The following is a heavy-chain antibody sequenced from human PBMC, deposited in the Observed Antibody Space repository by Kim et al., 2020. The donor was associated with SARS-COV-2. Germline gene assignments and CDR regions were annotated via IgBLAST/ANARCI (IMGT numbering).Heavy chain of an antibody. CDR2: IYYSGST. CDR3: ARHSQDDYGDYSFDY. CDR1: GGSISSSSYY. V-gene: IGHV4-39*01. Sequence: SETLSLTCTVSGGSISSSSYYWGWIRQPPGKGLEWIGSIYYSGSTYYNPSLKSRVTISVDTSKNQFSLKLSSVTAADTAVYYCARHSQDDYGDYSFDYWGQGTLVTVSS. D-gene: IGHD4-17*01. J-gene: IGHJ4*02.